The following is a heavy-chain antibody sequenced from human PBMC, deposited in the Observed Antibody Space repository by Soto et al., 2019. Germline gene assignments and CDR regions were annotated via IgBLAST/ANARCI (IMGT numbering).Heavy chain of an antibody. D-gene: IGHD6-19*01. V-gene: IGHV4-34*01. Sequence: QVQLQQWGAGLLKPSETLSLTCAVYGGSFSGYYWSWIRQPPRKGLEWIGEINHSGSTNYNPSLNSEVTGSVDKSTHQFSLTLSFGTGPGTSVYSSASGSQKVMQSLSAYCFDYWGQGTLVTVSS. CDR1: GGSFSGYY. J-gene: IGHJ4*02. CDR3: ASGSQKVMQSLSAYCFDY. CDR2: INHSGST.